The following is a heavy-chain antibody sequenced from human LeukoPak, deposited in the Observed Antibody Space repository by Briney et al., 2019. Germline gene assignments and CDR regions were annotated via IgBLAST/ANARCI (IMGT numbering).Heavy chain of an antibody. D-gene: IGHD1-26*01. V-gene: IGHV4-4*07. CDR2: IYTSGST. J-gene: IGHJ5*02. Sequence: SETLSLTCTVSGGSISSYYWSWIRQPAGKGLEWIGRIYTSGSTNYNPSLKSRVTMSVDTSKNQFSLKLTSVTAADTAVYYCAREGVGASALSGNWFDPWGQGTLVTVSS. CDR3: AREGVGASALSGNWFDP. CDR1: GGSISSYY.